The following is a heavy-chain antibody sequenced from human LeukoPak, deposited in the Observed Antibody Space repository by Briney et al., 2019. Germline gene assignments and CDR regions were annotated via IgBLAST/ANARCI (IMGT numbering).Heavy chain of an antibody. CDR3: AKYAVVSTTVSSFDS. Sequence: GGSLRLSCTASGFIFENYYMSWIRQAPGKGPQWVSYISKEDNTIYYADSVKGRFTVSRDNDKNSMYLQMNRLKDEDTAMYYCAKYAVVSTTVSSFDSWGRGALVTVSS. J-gene: IGHJ4*02. V-gene: IGHV3-11*04. CDR1: GFIFENYY. D-gene: IGHD1-26*01. CDR2: ISKEDNTI.